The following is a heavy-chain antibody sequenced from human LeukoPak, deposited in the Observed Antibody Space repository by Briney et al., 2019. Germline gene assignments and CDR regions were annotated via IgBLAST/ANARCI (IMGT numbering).Heavy chain of an antibody. Sequence: GGSLRLSCAASGFTFSSYAMHWVRQAPGKGLEWVAVISYDGSNKYYADSVKGRFTISRDNSKNTLYLQMNSLRAEETAVYYCARARLNYYDSSGYPAGDWFDPWGQGTLVTVSS. D-gene: IGHD3-22*01. J-gene: IGHJ5*02. CDR3: ARARLNYYDSSGYPAGDWFDP. CDR1: GFTFSSYA. CDR2: ISYDGSNK. V-gene: IGHV3-30-3*01.